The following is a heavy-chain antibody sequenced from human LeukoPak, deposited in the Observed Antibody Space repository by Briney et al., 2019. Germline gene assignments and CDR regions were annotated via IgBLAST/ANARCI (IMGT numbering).Heavy chain of an antibody. J-gene: IGHJ6*04. D-gene: IGHD3-10*02. CDR1: GFTFSSYE. CDR3: AELGITMIGGV. V-gene: IGHV3-48*03. Sequence: GGSLRLSCAASGFTFSSYEMNWVRQAPGKGLEWVAYISSSGSTIYYADSVKGRFTISRHNAKNSLYLQMNSLRAEDTAVYYCAELGITMIGGVWGKGTTVTISS. CDR2: ISSSGSTI.